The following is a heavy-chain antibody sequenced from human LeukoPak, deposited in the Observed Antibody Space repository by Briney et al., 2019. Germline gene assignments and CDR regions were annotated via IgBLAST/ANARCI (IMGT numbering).Heavy chain of an antibody. CDR2: IYYSGNT. Sequence: SETLSLTCTVSGGSIFSSNSYWGWIRQPPGKGLEWIGSIYYSGNTYYNASLKSRVTISVDTSKNQFSLKLSSVTAADTAVYYCARAVQLERPPPLIGYYYMDVWGKGTTVTVPS. J-gene: IGHJ6*03. CDR3: ARAVQLERPPPLIGYYYMDV. D-gene: IGHD1-1*01. V-gene: IGHV4-39*07. CDR1: GGSIFSSNSY.